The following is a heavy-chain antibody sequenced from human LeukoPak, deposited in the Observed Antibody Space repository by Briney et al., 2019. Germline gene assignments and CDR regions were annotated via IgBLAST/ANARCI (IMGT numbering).Heavy chain of an antibody. CDR2: IPYDGSNQ. J-gene: IGHJ3*02. D-gene: IGHD3-22*01. V-gene: IGHV3-30*02. Sequence: GGSLRLSCAVSGFTLSNYGMYWVRQAPGKGLEWVAFIPYDGSNQYYADSVKGRSTISRDNSKNTLYLQLNSLRAEDTALYYCAKGPSSYYYDSSASRVGAFDIWGQGTMVTVSS. CDR1: GFTLSNYG. CDR3: AKGPSSYYYDSSASRVGAFDI.